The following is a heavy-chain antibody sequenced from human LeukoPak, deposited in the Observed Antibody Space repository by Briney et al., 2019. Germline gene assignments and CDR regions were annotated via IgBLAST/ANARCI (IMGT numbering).Heavy chain of an antibody. CDR3: ATEGSEATGSPSYYYYYMDV. CDR1: GGTFSSYA. CDR2: IIPIFGTA. V-gene: IGHV1-69*05. D-gene: IGHD5-12*01. J-gene: IGHJ6*03. Sequence: SEKVSCKASGGTFSSYAISWVRQAPGQGLEWMGGIIPIFGTANYAQKFQGRVTITTDESTSTAYMELSSLRSEDTAVYYCATEGSEATGSPSYYYYYMDVWGKGTTVTVSS.